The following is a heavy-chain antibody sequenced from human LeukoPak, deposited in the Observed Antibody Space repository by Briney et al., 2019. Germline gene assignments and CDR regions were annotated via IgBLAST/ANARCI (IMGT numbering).Heavy chain of an antibody. CDR3: AKQGDSSGPRAFDI. D-gene: IGHD3-22*01. CDR1: GFTFSSYG. CDR2: IRYDGSNK. V-gene: IGHV3-30*02. J-gene: IGHJ3*02. Sequence: PGGSLRLSCAASGFTFSSYGMHWVRQAPGKGLEWVAFIRYDGSNKYYADSVKGRFTISRDNSKNTLYLQMNSLRAEDTAVYYCAKQGDSSGPRAFDIWGPRTMVTVSS.